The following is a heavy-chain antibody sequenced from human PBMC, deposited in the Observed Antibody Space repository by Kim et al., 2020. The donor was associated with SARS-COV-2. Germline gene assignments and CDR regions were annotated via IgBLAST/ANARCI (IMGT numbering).Heavy chain of an antibody. CDR1: GYSFTSYW. V-gene: IGHV5-10-1*01. CDR3: ARHITIFGVVKNFDY. Sequence: GESLKISCKGSGYSFTSYWISWVRQMPGKGLEWMGRIDPSDSYTNYSPSFQGHVTISADKSISTAYLQWSSLKASDTAMYYCARHITIFGVVKNFDYWGQGTLVTVSS. CDR2: IDPSDSYT. D-gene: IGHD3-3*01. J-gene: IGHJ4*02.